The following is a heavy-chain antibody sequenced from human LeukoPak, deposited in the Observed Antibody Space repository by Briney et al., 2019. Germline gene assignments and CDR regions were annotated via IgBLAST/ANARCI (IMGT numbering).Heavy chain of an antibody. V-gene: IGHV3-23*01. D-gene: IGHD2-21*02. Sequence: GGSLRLSCAASGFTFSSYAMSWVRQAPGKGLEWVSAISGSGGSTYYADSVKGRFTISRDNSKNTPYLQMNSLRAEDTAVYYCARAYCGGDCYSAGYNWFDPWGQGTLVTVSS. CDR3: ARAYCGGDCYSAGYNWFDP. CDR1: GFTFSSYA. J-gene: IGHJ5*02. CDR2: ISGSGGST.